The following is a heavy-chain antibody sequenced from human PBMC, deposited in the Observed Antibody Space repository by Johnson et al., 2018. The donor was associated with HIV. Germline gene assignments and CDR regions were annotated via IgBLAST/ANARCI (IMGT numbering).Heavy chain of an antibody. CDR1: GFTFSSYG. CDR3: AKPYGSGSYDAFDI. CDR2: IRYDGSNK. Sequence: QVQLVESGGGLVQPGGSLRLSCAASGFTFSSYGMHWVRQAPGKGLEWVAFIRYDGSNKSYVDSVKGRFTISRDNSKNTLYLQMNSLRAEDTAVYYCAKPYGSGSYDAFDIWGQGTMVTVSS. V-gene: IGHV3-30*02. D-gene: IGHD3-10*01. J-gene: IGHJ3*02.